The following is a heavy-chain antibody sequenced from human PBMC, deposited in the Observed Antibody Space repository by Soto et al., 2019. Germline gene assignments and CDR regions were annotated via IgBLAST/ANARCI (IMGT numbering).Heavy chain of an antibody. CDR1: GGTFSSYA. J-gene: IGHJ6*02. CDR3: ARVTVRSSSSNPYYYGMDV. V-gene: IGHV1-69*13. Sequence: ASVKVSCKASGGTFSSYAISWVRQAPGQGLEWMGGIIPIFGTANYAQKFQGRVTITADESTSTAYMELSSLRSEDTAVYYCARVTVRSSSSNPYYYGMDVCGQGTTVTVSS. D-gene: IGHD2-2*01. CDR2: IIPIFGTA.